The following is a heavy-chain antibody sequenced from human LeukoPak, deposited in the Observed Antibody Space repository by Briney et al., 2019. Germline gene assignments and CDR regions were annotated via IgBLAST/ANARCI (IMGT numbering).Heavy chain of an antibody. CDR1: GYSFTTYW. D-gene: IGHD3-10*01. CDR2: IDPSDSYT. Sequence: GESLKISCKGSGYSFTTYWISWVRQMPGKGLEWMGRIDPSDSYTNYSPSFQGHVTISADKPISTAFLQWSSLKASDTAMYYCARLGFGELFPYYWGQGTLVTVSS. CDR3: ARLGFGELFPYY. V-gene: IGHV5-10-1*01. J-gene: IGHJ4*02.